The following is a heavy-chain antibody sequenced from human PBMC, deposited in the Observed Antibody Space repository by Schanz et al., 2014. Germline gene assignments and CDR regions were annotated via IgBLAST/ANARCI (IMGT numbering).Heavy chain of an antibody. J-gene: IGHJ3*01. V-gene: IGHV3-53*01. CDR1: GFSVSSNY. CDR2: VYAGGNT. D-gene: IGHD5-12*01. Sequence: VRLVESGGGLIQPGGSLRLSCAASGFSVSSNYMTWVRQAPGKGLEWVSVVYAGGNTYYADSVKGRFTISRDSSRNTLYLQINSLRAEDTAVYFCARDEGRDGYNLAFDVWGQGTLVTVSS. CDR3: ARDEGRDGYNLAFDV.